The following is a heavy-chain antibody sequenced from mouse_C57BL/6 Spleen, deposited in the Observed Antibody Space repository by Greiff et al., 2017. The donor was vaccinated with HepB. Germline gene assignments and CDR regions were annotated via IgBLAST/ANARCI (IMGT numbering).Heavy chain of an antibody. Sequence: QVQLQQPGTELVKPGASVKLSCKASGYTFTSYWMHWVKQRPGQGLEWIGNINPSNGGTNYNEKLKSKATLTVDKSSSTAYMQLSSLTSEDSAVYYCAGDDYDVRDYYAMDYWGQGTSVTVSS. D-gene: IGHD2-4*01. J-gene: IGHJ4*01. CDR3: AGDDYDVRDYYAMDY. CDR2: INPSNGGT. CDR1: GYTFTSYW. V-gene: IGHV1-53*01.